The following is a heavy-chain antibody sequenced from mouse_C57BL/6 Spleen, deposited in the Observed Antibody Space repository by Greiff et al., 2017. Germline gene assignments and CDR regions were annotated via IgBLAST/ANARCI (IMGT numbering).Heavy chain of an antibody. CDR1: GFNIKDYY. Sequence: EVQLQQSGAELVRPGASVKLSCTASGFNIKDYYMHWVKQRPEQGLEWIGRIDPEDGDTEYAPKFQGKATMTADTSSNTAYLQLSSLTSEDTAVYYCTPHDYGSSYGAWFAYWGQGTLVTVSA. V-gene: IGHV14-1*01. J-gene: IGHJ3*01. CDR3: TPHDYGSSYGAWFAY. CDR2: IDPEDGDT. D-gene: IGHD1-1*01.